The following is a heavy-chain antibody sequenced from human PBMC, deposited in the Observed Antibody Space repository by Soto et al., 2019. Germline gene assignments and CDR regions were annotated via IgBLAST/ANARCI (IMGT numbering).Heavy chain of an antibody. D-gene: IGHD3-22*01. J-gene: IGHJ4*02. CDR3: ASTYSGYLDN. CDR1: GGSMSSGASY. Sequence: SETLSLTCSVSGGSMSSGASYWSWIRQHPGKGLEWIAYIYYSGNTYYNPSLRSRITISVDTSKNQFSLKLTSVTDADTAVYYCASTYSGYLDNWGQGTLVTVS. V-gene: IGHV4-31*03. CDR2: IYYSGNT.